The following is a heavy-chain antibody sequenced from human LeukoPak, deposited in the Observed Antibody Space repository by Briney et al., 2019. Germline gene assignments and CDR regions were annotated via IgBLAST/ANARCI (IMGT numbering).Heavy chain of an antibody. V-gene: IGHV4-34*01. Sequence: SGTLSLTCAVYGGSFSGYYWSWIRQPPGKGLEWIGEINHSGSTNYNPSLKSRVTISVDTSKNQFSLKLSSVTAADTAVYYCARLPRGGSRGGTIDYWGQGTLVTVSS. CDR1: GGSFSGYY. CDR2: INHSGST. J-gene: IGHJ4*02. D-gene: IGHD2-15*01. CDR3: ARLPRGGSRGGTIDY.